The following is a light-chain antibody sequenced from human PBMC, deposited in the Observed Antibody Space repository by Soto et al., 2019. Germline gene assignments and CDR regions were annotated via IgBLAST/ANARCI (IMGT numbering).Light chain of an antibody. V-gene: IGKV1-27*01. CDR1: QGISNY. J-gene: IGKJ3*01. CDR3: QKYNSAPFT. Sequence: DIQMTQSLSSLSASVGDRVTITCRASQGISNYLAWYQQKPGKLPKRLTYEASTLQAGVPSRLSGSGFGTEFTLPISSLQAEDVAAYYCQKYNSAPFTFGPGTKVDI. CDR2: EAS.